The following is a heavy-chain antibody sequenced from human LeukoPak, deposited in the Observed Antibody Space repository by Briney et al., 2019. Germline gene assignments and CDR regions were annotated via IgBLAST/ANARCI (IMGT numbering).Heavy chain of an antibody. CDR1: GFTFSDYY. D-gene: IGHD3-10*01. CDR3: ARDLAPRRWFGEPGGLEFDY. CDR2: ISSSDNTI. Sequence: GGSLRLSCAASGFTFSDYYMSWIRQAPGKGLEWISYISSSDNTIYYADSVKGRFTVSGDNAKNSLYLQMNSLRAEDTAVYYCARDLAPRRWFGEPGGLEFDYWGQGTLVTVSS. V-gene: IGHV3-11*01. J-gene: IGHJ4*02.